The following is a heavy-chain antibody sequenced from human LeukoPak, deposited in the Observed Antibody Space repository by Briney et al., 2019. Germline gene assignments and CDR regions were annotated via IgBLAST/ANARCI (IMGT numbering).Heavy chain of an antibody. Sequence: SETLSLTCAVSGYSISSGYYWGWIRQPPGKGLEWIGSIYDGGCTYNNPSLRSRVTISVDTSKDQFSLKLSSVTAADTAVYYCARGNFWSGYYPYFDYWGQGTLVTVSS. V-gene: IGHV4-38-2*01. D-gene: IGHD3-3*01. CDR2: IYDGGCT. J-gene: IGHJ4*02. CDR1: GYSISSGYY. CDR3: ARGNFWSGYYPYFDY.